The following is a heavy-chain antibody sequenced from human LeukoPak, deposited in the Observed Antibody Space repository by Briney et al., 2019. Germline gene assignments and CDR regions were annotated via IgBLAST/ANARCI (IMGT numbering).Heavy chain of an antibody. D-gene: IGHD3-22*01. CDR3: ARLYYDSSGYYQICYFDY. J-gene: IGHJ4*02. V-gene: IGHV4-39*01. CDR2: VYYSGST. CDR1: GGSISSSSYY. Sequence: SETLSLTCTVSGGSISSSSYYWGWIRQPPGKGLEWIGSVYYSGSTYYNPSLKSRVTISVDTSKNQFSLNLSSVTAADTAVYYCARLYYDSSGYYQICYFDYWGQGTLVTVSS.